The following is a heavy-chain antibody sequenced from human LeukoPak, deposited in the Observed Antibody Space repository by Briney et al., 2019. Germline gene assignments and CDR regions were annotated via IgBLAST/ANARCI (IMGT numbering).Heavy chain of an antibody. Sequence: KPSETLSLTCTVSGGSISSYYWSWIRQPAGKGLEWIGRIYTSGTTNYNPSLKSRVTMSVDTSKNQFSLNLSSVTAADTAVYYCARGSGSYHYYYMDVWGKGTTVTVSS. CDR3: ARGSGSYHYYYMDV. J-gene: IGHJ6*03. V-gene: IGHV4-4*07. CDR2: IYTSGTT. CDR1: GGSISSYY.